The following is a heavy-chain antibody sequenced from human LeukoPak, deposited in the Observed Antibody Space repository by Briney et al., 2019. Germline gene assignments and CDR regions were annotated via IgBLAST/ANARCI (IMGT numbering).Heavy chain of an antibody. Sequence: GGSLRLSCAASGFTFDVYAMHWVRQAPGKGLEWVSGISWNSGSIGYADSVKGRFTISRDNAKNSLYLQMNSLRAEDTALYYCARGEWIQLWQPFDYWGQGTLVTVSS. V-gene: IGHV3-9*01. CDR1: GFTFDVYA. CDR2: ISWNSGSI. J-gene: IGHJ4*02. CDR3: ARGEWIQLWQPFDY. D-gene: IGHD5-18*01.